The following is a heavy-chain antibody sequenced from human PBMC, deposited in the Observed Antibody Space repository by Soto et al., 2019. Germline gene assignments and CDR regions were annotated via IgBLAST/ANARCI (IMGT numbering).Heavy chain of an antibody. Sequence: GASVKVSCKASGGTFSSYAISWVRQAPGQGLEWMGGIIPIFGTADYAQKFQGRVTITADETTSTAYMELSSLRSEDTAVYYCAREDSSSSYFDYWGQVTLVTVSS. CDR3: AREDSSSSYFDY. V-gene: IGHV1-69*13. D-gene: IGHD6-13*01. CDR1: GGTFSSYA. CDR2: IIPIFGTA. J-gene: IGHJ4*02.